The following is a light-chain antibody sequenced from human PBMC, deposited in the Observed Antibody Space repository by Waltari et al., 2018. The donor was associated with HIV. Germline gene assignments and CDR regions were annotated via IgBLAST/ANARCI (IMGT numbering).Light chain of an antibody. Sequence: DIVMTQTPLSLSVTPGQPASISCKSSQSLLRSDGRTFLYCFLQRPGQSPQVIIYEVSNRFSGVPDRFSGSGSGTDFTLKIRRVESEDFGIYYCMQSIQLPITFGQGTRLEI. V-gene: IGKV2D-29*02. CDR1: QSLLRSDGRTF. J-gene: IGKJ5*01. CDR3: MQSIQLPIT. CDR2: EVS.